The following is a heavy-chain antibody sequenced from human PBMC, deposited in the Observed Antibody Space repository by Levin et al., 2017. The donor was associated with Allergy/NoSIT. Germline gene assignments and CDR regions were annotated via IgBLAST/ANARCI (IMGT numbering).Heavy chain of an antibody. Sequence: LSLTCVASGFPFSTYVMSWVRQAPGKGLEWVSTIFNSDGRTYYADSVKGRFTASRDNSKTTMFLQMTSLRVEDTAIYYCARYCTGRCYSGFDYWGQGTLVAVSS. J-gene: IGHJ4*02. CDR3: ARYCTGRCYSGFDY. D-gene: IGHD2-8*02. V-gene: IGHV3-23*01. CDR1: GFPFSTYV. CDR2: IFNSDGRT.